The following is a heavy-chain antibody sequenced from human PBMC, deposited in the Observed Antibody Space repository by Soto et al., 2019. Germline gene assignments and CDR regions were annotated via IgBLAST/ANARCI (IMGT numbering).Heavy chain of an antibody. J-gene: IGHJ4*02. CDR3: ARGYYYDSSAFDY. CDR2: ISGTGEST. V-gene: IGHV3-23*01. D-gene: IGHD3-22*01. Sequence: ESGGGLVQPGGSLRLSCAASGFGFGNYAMTWVRQAPGKGLEWVSAISGTGESTYYADSVRGRFTISRDSSKNTLHLQMNSLRAEDTAVYYCARGYYYDSSAFDYWGQGALVTVSS. CDR1: GFGFGNYA.